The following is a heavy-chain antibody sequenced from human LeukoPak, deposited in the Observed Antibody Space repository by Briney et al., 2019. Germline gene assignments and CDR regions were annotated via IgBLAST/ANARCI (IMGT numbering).Heavy chain of an antibody. CDR2: INHSGST. D-gene: IGHD5-12*01. V-gene: IGHV4-34*01. J-gene: IGHJ5*02. CDR3: ARTGRGYSGYDPTNWFDP. Sequence: SETLSLTCAVYGGSFSGYYWSWIRQPPGKGLEWIGEINHSGSTNYNPSLKSRVTMSVDTSKNQFSLKLSSVTAADTAVYYCARTGRGYSGYDPTNWFDPWGQGTLVTVSS. CDR1: GGSFSGYY.